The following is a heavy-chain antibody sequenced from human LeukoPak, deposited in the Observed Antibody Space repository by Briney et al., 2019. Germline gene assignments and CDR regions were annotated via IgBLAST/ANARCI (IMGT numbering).Heavy chain of an antibody. D-gene: IGHD3-3*01. CDR3: ARHTTIFGVAIIDI. V-gene: IGHV1-2*02. J-gene: IGHJ3*02. CDR2: MHPNSGGT. Sequence: ASVKVSCKASGYTFTDYYMHWLRQARGQGLEWMGCMHPNSGGTNYAQKFQGRVTMTRGTSISTAYMDLSSLRSDDTAVYYCARHTTIFGVAIIDIWGQGTMVTVSS. CDR1: GYTFTDYY.